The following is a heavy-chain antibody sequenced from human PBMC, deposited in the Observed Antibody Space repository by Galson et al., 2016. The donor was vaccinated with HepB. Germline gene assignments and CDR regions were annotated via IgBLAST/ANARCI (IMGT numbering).Heavy chain of an antibody. D-gene: IGHD3-22*01. CDR2: ISYDGSNK. CDR3: ASSRSGFPTDSLDI. J-gene: IGHJ3*02. V-gene: IGHV3-30-3*01. Sequence: SLRLSCAASGFTFSSYAMHWVRQAPGKGLEGVALISYDGSNKYYADSVKGRFTISRDNSKKMLYLQMNSLRAEETAVYYCASSRSGFPTDSLDIWGQGTMVTVSS. CDR1: GFTFSSYA.